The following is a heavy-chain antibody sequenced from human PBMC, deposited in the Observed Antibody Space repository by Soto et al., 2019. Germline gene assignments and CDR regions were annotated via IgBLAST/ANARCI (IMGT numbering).Heavy chain of an antibody. CDR2: INSDGSAT. CDR1: GFTFSGYW. J-gene: IGHJ4*02. Sequence: PGGSMRLSCTASGFTFSGYWMHWVRQAPGEGLVWVSRINSDGSATTYAASVRGRFTISRDNAKNTLYLQMNSLRAEDTAVYYCARGPGPYLYFCDYWGRGTLVTVSS. CDR3: ARGPGPYLYFCDY. V-gene: IGHV3-74*01.